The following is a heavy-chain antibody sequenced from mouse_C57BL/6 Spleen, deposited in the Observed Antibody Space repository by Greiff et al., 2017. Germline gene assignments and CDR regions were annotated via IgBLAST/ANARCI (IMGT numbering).Heavy chain of an antibody. V-gene: IGHV5-16*01. CDR1: GFTFSDYY. J-gene: IGHJ3*01. Sequence: DVHLVESEGGLVQPGSSMKLSCTASGFTFSDYYMAWVRQVPEKGLEWVANINYDGSSTYYLDSLKSRFIISRDNAKNILYLQMSSLKSEDTATYYCARGGMGPWFAYWGQGTLVTVSA. CDR3: ARGGMGPWFAY. D-gene: IGHD2-10*02. CDR2: INYDGSST.